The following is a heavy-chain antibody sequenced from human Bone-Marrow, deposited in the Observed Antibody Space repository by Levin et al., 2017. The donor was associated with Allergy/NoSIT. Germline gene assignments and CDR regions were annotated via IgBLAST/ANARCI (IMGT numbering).Heavy chain of an antibody. Sequence: GESLKISCKASGYGFTDYFIHWVRQAPGHGLEWMGWINPNSGGTNYAQKFQGRITMTRDTSINTAYLALSRLRSDDTAVYFCARDNGKCDGTGCFTEADEYWGQGTLVTVSS. J-gene: IGHJ4*02. CDR1: GYGFTDYF. V-gene: IGHV1-2*02. D-gene: IGHD2-2*02. CDR2: INPNSGGT. CDR3: ARDNGKCDGTGCFTEADEY.